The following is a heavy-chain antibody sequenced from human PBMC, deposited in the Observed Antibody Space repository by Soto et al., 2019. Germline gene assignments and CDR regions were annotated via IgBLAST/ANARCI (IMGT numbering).Heavy chain of an antibody. V-gene: IGHV3-23*01. J-gene: IGHJ4*02. Sequence: PGGSLRLSCAASGFTFSSYAMSWVRQAPGKGLEWVSAISGSGGSTYYADSVKGRFAISRDNSKNTLYLQMNSLRAEDTAVYYGAKPASGDEGYFDDWGQGTLVTVSS. CDR2: ISGSGGST. CDR3: AKPASGDEGYFDD. D-gene: IGHD7-27*01. CDR1: GFTFSSYA.